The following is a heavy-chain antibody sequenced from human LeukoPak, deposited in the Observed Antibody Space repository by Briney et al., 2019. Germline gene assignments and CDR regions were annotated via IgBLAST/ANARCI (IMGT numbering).Heavy chain of an antibody. CDR2: IRKRPNSYTT. CDR1: GFTFSTHF. J-gene: IGHJ4*02. D-gene: IGHD6-19*01. CDR3: ARVSTTVAGSDYLDY. V-gene: IGHV3-72*01. Sequence: PGGSLRPSCAPSGFTFSTHFMDWVSHAPGNWLEWVGCIRKRPNSYTTEYAASVQGRFAISRADSKNSLYLQMNSLKTEDTAVYYCARVSTTVAGSDYLDYWGQGTQVTISS.